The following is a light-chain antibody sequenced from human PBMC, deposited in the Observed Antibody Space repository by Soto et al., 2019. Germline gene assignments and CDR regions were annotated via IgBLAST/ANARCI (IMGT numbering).Light chain of an antibody. CDR2: DAS. CDR1: QSVSSY. J-gene: IGKJ5*01. V-gene: IGKV3-15*01. Sequence: IVLTQSPATLSLSPGERATLSCRASQSVSSYLAWYQQKPGQAPRLLIYDASNRATGIPARFSGSGSWTEFTLTISSLQSEDFAVYYCQQYNTWPPITFGQGTRLEIK. CDR3: QQYNTWPPIT.